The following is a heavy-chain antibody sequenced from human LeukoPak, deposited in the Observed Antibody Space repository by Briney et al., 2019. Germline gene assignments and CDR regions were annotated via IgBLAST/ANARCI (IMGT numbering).Heavy chain of an antibody. CDR1: GGSISSYY. J-gene: IGHJ4*02. CDR3: ARGISSGPLPGDY. V-gene: IGHV4-59*01. D-gene: IGHD6-25*01. Sequence: SETLSFTCTVSGGSISSYYWSWIRQPPGKGLEWIGYIYYSGSTNYNPSLKSRVTISVDTSKSQFSLKLSSVTAADTAVYYCARGISSGPLPGDYWGQGTLVTVSS. CDR2: IYYSGST.